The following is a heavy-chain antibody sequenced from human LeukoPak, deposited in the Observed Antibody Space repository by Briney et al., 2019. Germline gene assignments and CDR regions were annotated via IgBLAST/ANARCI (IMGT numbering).Heavy chain of an antibody. J-gene: IGHJ4*02. CDR2: ISYDGSNK. Sequence: GRSLRLSCAASGFTFSSYAMHWVRQAPGKGLEWVAVISYDGSNKYYADSVKGRFTISRDNSKNTLYLQMNSLRAEDTAVYYCARKAVAGPLGDWGQGTLVTVSS. D-gene: IGHD6-19*01. CDR1: GFTFSSYA. V-gene: IGHV3-30-3*01. CDR3: ARKAVAGPLGD.